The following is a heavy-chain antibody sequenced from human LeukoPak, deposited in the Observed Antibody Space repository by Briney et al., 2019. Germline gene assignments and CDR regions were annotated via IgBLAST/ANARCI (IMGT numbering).Heavy chain of an antibody. CDR2: INSDGSTT. D-gene: IGHD5-12*01. CDR1: GFTFSSYW. V-gene: IGHV3-74*01. CDR3: ARGFSHQEVDFDY. Sequence: GSLRLSCAASGFTFSSYWMHWVRQAPGKGLVWVSRINSDGSTTSYADPVKGRFSISRDNAKNTLYLQMNSLRAEDTAVYYCARGFSHQEVDFDYWGQGTLVTVSS. J-gene: IGHJ4*02.